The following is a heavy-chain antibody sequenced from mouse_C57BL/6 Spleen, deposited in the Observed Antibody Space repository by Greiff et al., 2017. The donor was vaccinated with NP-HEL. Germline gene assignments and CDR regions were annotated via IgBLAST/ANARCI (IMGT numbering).Heavy chain of an antibody. CDR1: GFTFSDYG. J-gene: IGHJ1*03. D-gene: IGHD1-1*01. CDR2: ISNLAYSI. Sequence: EVHLVESGGGLVQPGGSLKLSCAASGFTFSDYGMAWVRQAPRKGPEWVAFISNLAYSIYYAATVTGRFTIPRENAKNTLYLEMSSLRSEDTAMYYCARRPTVVADWYFDVWGTGTTVTVSS. CDR3: ARRPTVVADWYFDV. V-gene: IGHV5-15*01.